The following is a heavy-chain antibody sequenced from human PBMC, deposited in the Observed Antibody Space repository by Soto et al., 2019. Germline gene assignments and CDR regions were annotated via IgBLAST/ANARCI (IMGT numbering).Heavy chain of an antibody. CDR2: IRSRGLGVTA. CDR1: GFTFADYA. D-gene: IGHD1-26*01. V-gene: IGHV3-49*04. J-gene: IGHJ4*02. CDR3: VRSPVVGVTGYFDY. Sequence: GSLRLACPTSGFTFADYAMGWVRQAPGKGLEWVGFIRSRGLGVTAEYAASVKGRLTISRDDSKGIAYLQMDSLKTEDTAVYYSVRSPVVGVTGYFDYWGQGTLVTVSS.